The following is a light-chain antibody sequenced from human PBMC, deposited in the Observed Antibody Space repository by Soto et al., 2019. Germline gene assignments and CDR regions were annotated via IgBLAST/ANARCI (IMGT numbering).Light chain of an antibody. CDR3: QQRSNWPPGFT. CDR1: QSVNTY. CDR2: DAS. J-gene: IGKJ3*01. Sequence: EVVLTQSPATLSLSPGERATLSCRTSQSVNTYLAWYQQKPGQAPRLLIYDASNRATGIPARFSGSGSGTRFTLTIRSLEPEDFAVYYCQQRSNWPPGFTFGPGTKVDIK. V-gene: IGKV3-11*01.